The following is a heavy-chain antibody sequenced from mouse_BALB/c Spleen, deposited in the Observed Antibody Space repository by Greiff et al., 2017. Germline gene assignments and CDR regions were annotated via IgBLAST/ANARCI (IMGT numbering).Heavy chain of an antibody. CDR3: ARDLDYYGSSSRFAY. D-gene: IGHD1-1*01. V-gene: IGHV2-9*02. CDR2: IWAGGST. CDR1: GFSLTSYG. J-gene: IGHJ3*01. Sequence: VKLVESGPGLVAPSQSLSITCTVSGFSLTSYGVHWVRQPPGKGLEWLGVIWAGGSTNYNSALMSRLSISKDNSKSQVFLKMNSLQTDDTAMYYCARDLDYYGSSSRFAYWGQGTLVTVSA.